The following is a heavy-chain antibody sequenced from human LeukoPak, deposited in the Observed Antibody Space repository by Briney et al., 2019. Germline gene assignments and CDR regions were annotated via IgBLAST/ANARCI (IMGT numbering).Heavy chain of an antibody. D-gene: IGHD4-23*01. Sequence: GRSLRLSCAASGFTFSTYDLHWVRQPPRKGLEWVALISYDGTNKYYADSVKGRFTISRDNSKNTLYLRMNTLRAEDTAVYYCARDPIYGGNRYYFDCLGQGVLLTVSS. V-gene: IGHV3-30-3*01. CDR1: GFTFSTYD. CDR2: ISYDGTNK. J-gene: IGHJ4*02. CDR3: ARDPIYGGNRYYFDC.